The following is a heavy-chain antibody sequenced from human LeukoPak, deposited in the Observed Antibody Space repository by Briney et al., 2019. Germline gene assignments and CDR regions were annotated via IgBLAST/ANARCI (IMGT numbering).Heavy chain of an antibody. CDR3: ARPPLVAHHAGATQDY. J-gene: IGHJ4*02. CDR2: ISSSSSYI. V-gene: IGHV3-21*01. CDR1: GFTFSSYA. Sequence: GGSLRLSCAASGFTFSSYAMSWVRQAPGKGLEWDSSISSSSSYIYYADSVKGRFTISRDNAKNSLYLQMNSLRAEDTAVYYCARPPLVAHHAGATQDYWGQGTLVTVSS. D-gene: IGHD2-8*01.